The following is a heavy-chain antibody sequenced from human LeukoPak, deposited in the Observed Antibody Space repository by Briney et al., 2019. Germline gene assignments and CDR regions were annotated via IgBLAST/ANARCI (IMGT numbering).Heavy chain of an antibody. CDR1: GFTVSSNY. Sequence: PGGSLRLSCAASGFTVSSNYMNWVRQAPGKGLEWVSVIYSGGSTYSADSVKGRFTISRDNSKNTLYLQISSLRAEDTAVYYCARESVNYDSSGYYYRVDAFDIWGQGTMVTVSS. V-gene: IGHV3-53*01. CDR2: IYSGGST. J-gene: IGHJ3*02. D-gene: IGHD3-22*01. CDR3: ARESVNYDSSGYYYRVDAFDI.